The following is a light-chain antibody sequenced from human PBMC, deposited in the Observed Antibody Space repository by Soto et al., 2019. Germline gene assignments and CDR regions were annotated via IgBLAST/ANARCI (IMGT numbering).Light chain of an antibody. Sequence: DIQMTQSPSTLSGSVGDRVTITCRASQTISSWLAWYQQKPGKAPKLLIYKASTLKSGVPSRFSGSGSGTEFTLTISSLEPEDFAVYYCQQHSHWPPWTFGQGTKV. CDR2: KAS. CDR3: QQHSHWPPWT. CDR1: QTISSW. V-gene: IGKV1-5*03. J-gene: IGKJ1*01.